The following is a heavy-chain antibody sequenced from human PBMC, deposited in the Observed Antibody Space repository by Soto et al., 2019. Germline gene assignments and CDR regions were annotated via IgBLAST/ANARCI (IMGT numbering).Heavy chain of an antibody. Sequence: QVQLVRSGAEVKKPGSSLKVSCKASGGTFSSYTISWVRQAPGQGLEWMGRIIPILGIANYAQKFQGRVTITANKPTSPAYMELSSLRSEDTAVYYCARGARYDSPWGQGTLVTVSS. J-gene: IGHJ4*02. D-gene: IGHD3-22*01. CDR1: GGTFSSYT. CDR3: ARGARYDSP. CDR2: IIPILGIA. V-gene: IGHV1-69*02.